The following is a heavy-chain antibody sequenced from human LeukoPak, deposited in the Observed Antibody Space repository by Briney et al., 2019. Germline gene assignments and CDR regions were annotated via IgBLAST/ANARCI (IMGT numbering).Heavy chain of an antibody. D-gene: IGHD3-3*01. CDR2: IFFIGRA. J-gene: IGHJ4*02. V-gene: IGHV4-59*08. CDR3: ARQDGGDYDFWSGYYSAYYFDY. Sequence: SETLSLTCTVSGGSISSYYWSWIRQPPGKGLEWIGYIFFIGRANYNPSLKSRVTISVNPSKNQFSLKLSSVTAADTAVYYCARQDGGDYDFWSGYYSAYYFDYWGQGTLVTVSS. CDR1: GGSISSYY.